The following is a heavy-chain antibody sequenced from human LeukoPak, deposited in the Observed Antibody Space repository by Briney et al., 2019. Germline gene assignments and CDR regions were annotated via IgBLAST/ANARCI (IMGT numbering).Heavy chain of an antibody. V-gene: IGHV3-21*01. CDR1: GFTFSSYE. CDR3: ARATTYDILTGYFDY. J-gene: IGHJ4*02. Sequence: GGSLRLSCAASGFTFSSYEMNWVRQAPGKGLEWVSSISSSSSYIYYAESVKGRFTMSRDNAKNSLYLQMNSLRAEDTAVYYCARATTYDILTGYFDYWGQGTLVTVSS. CDR2: ISSSSSYI. D-gene: IGHD3-9*01.